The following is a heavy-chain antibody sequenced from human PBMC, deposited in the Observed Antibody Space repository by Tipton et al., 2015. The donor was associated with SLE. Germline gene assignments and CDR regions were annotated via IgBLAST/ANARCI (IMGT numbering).Heavy chain of an antibody. J-gene: IGHJ6*04. V-gene: IGHV1-8*01. CDR2: MNPNSGNT. CDR3: ARVPVRTTGGFGRFRMDV. Sequence: QLVQSGAEVKKPGASVKVSCKASGYTFTSYDINWVRQAPGQGLEWVGMMNPNSGNTGYAQKLQGRVTMTRNTSMSTAYMELNSLRSEDTAVYYCARVPVRTTGGFGRFRMDVWGKGTTVTVSS. D-gene: IGHD1-1*01. CDR1: GYTFTSYD.